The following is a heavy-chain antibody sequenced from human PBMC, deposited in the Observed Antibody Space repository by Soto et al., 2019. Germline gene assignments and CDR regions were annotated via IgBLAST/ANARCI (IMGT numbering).Heavy chain of an antibody. J-gene: IGHJ4*02. D-gene: IGHD5-18*01. Sequence: QVQMLESGGGLVKPGGSLRLSCAASGLTLSDYYMTWIRQAPGKGLEGVSDISFSSSDTNYADSVKGRFTISRDNAKNSLYLQMNSLRAEDTAVYYCARDGYGFGKGYYLDHWGQGTLVTVSS. CDR2: ISFSSSDT. V-gene: IGHV3-11*06. CDR3: ARDGYGFGKGYYLDH. CDR1: GLTLSDYY.